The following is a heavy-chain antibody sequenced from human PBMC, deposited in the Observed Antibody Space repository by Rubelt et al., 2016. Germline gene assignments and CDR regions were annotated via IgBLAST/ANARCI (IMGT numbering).Heavy chain of an antibody. CDR2: ISHSGST. V-gene: IGHV4-4*02. D-gene: IGHD3-10*01. CDR3: ARAYYYGSGSYFPVDY. CDR1: GGSITSNNW. J-gene: IGHJ4*02. Sequence: QVQLQESGPGLVKPSGTLSLTCAVSGGSITSNNWWSWVRQSPGKGLEWIGEISHSGSTNYNPSLKSRVTISVDKSKIQFSLKLSSVTEADTAVYYCARAYYYGSGSYFPVDYWGQGTLVTVSS.